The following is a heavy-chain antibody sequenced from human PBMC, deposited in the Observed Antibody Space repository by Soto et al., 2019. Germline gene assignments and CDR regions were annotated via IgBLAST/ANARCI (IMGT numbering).Heavy chain of an antibody. J-gene: IGHJ2*01. D-gene: IGHD3-9*01. CDR1: GGSISSGGYY. V-gene: IGHV4-31*03. CDR2: IHESGSM. CDR3: ARGTDTWFFDL. Sequence: QVQLQESGPGLVKPSQTLSLTCTVSGGSISSGGYYWSWIRQHPGKGLEWIGYIHESGSMYYKASLKSRVTISIDKSKNQFSLKLTSVTAADTAVYYCARGTDTWFFDLWGRGTLVTVSS.